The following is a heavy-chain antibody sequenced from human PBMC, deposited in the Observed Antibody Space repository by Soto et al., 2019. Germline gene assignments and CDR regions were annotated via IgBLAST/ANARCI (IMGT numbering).Heavy chain of an antibody. D-gene: IGHD2-15*01. CDR2: TYYRSKWYN. Sequence: SHTLSLTCAISGYSVSSNSAAWNGIRQSPSRGLEWLGRTYYRSKWYNDYAVSVKSRITINPDTSKNQFSLQLNSVTPEDTAVYYCARGMGHCSGGSCAYGMDVWGQGTTVTVSS. CDR1: GYSVSSNSAA. J-gene: IGHJ6*02. V-gene: IGHV6-1*01. CDR3: ARGMGHCSGGSCAYGMDV.